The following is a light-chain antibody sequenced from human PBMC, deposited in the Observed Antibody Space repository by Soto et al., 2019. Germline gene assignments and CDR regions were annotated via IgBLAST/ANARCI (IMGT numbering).Light chain of an antibody. V-gene: IGKV3-11*01. CDR3: QQRSNWPPSLT. J-gene: IGKJ4*01. CDR2: DAS. CDR1: QSVSSY. Sequence: EIVLTQSPATLSLSPGEGATLSCRASQSVSSYLAWYQQKPGQAPRLLIYDASNRVTGIPARFSGSGSGTDFTLTISSLEPEDFAVYYCQQRSNWPPSLTFGGGTKVEIK.